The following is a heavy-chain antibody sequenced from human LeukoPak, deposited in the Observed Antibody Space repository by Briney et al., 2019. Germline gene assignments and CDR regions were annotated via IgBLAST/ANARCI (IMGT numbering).Heavy chain of an antibody. CDR2: ISSDSSYI. Sequence: GGSLRLSCAASGFTFSSYSMNWVRQAPGKGLEWVSSISSDSSYIYYADSVKGRFTISRDNAKNSLYLQMNSLRAEDTAVYYCARIMGNYDSTGVDYWGQGTLVTVSS. CDR1: GFTFSSYS. D-gene: IGHD3-22*01. V-gene: IGHV3-21*01. CDR3: ARIMGNYDSTGVDY. J-gene: IGHJ4*02.